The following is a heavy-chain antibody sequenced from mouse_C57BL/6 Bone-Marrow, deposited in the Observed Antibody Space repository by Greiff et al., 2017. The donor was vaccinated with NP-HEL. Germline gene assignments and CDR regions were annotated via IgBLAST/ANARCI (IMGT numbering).Heavy chain of an antibody. Sequence: EVHLVESGGDLVKPGGSLKLSCAASGFTFSSYGMSWVRQTPDKRLEWVATISSGGSYTYYPDSVKVRFTISRDNAKNTLYLQMSSLKSEDTAMYYCARQNYYGSSGFAYWGQGTLVTVSA. J-gene: IGHJ3*01. CDR2: ISSGGSYT. V-gene: IGHV5-6*01. CDR1: GFTFSSYG. CDR3: ARQNYYGSSGFAY. D-gene: IGHD1-1*01.